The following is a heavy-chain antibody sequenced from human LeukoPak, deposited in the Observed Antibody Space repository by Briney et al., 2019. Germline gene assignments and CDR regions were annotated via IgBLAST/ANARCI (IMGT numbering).Heavy chain of an antibody. CDR3: ASGTIVGARGADN. J-gene: IGHJ4*02. V-gene: IGHV3-21*01. CDR2: ISGSSYHI. CDR1: GFTFSTCS. Sequence: GGSLRLSCAASGFTFSTCSMKWVRQAPGKALEWVSSISGSSYHIYYADSVKGRFTISRDNANNLLYLQMNSLRAEDAAVYYCASGTIVGARGADNWGQGTLVTVSS. D-gene: IGHD1-26*01.